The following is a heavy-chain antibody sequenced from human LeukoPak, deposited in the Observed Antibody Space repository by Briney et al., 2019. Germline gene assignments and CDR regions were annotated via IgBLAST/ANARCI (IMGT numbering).Heavy chain of an antibody. V-gene: IGHV4-34*01. Sequence: SETLSLTCAVYGGSFSGYYWSWIRLPPGKGLEWIGEVNHSGSTNYNPSLKSRVTISVDRSKNQFSLKLSSVTAADTAVYYCARQGHKLTLVDYYGMDVWGQGTTVTVSS. CDR1: GGSFSGYY. D-gene: IGHD1-26*01. J-gene: IGHJ6*02. CDR2: VNHSGST. CDR3: ARQGHKLTLVDYYGMDV.